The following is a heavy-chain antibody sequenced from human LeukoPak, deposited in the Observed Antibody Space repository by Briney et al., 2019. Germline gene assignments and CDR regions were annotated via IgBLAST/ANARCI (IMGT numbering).Heavy chain of an antibody. CDR3: AGHKYYNFWGSFNWFDP. D-gene: IGHD3-3*01. CDR2: VYHSGST. J-gene: IGHJ5*02. V-gene: IGHV4-39*01. CDR1: GASIINNNYY. Sequence: PSETLSLTCFVSGASIINNNYYWAWIRRPPGKGLEWIGGVYHSGSTSYNPSLKSRVTMSVDTSKNHFTLKLNSVTAADTAVYSCAGHKYYNFWGSFNWFDPWGQGILVTVSS.